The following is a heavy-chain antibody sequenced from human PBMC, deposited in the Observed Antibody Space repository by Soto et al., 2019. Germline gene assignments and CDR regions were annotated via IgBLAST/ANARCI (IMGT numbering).Heavy chain of an antibody. CDR2: ISAYNGNT. D-gene: IGHD6-13*01. CDR1: GYTFTSYG. V-gene: IGHV1-18*01. CDR3: ARDGMYSSSWYNENWFDP. J-gene: IGHJ5*02. Sequence: GASVKVSCKASGYTFTSYGISWVRQAPGQGLEWMGWISAYNGNTNYAQKLQGRVTMTTDTSTGTAYMELRSLRSDDTAVYYCARDGMYSSSWYNENWFDPWGQGTLVTVSS.